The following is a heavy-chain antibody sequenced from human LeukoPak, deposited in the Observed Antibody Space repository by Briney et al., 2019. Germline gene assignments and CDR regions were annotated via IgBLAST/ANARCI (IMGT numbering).Heavy chain of an antibody. CDR3: AKDQNGRRFDP. V-gene: IGHV3-23*01. J-gene: IGHJ5*02. CDR1: GFTFSNYA. CDR2: ISADGNT. Sequence: GGSLRLSCAASGFTFSNYAMSWVRQAPGKGLDWVSAISADGNTFYADSVKGRFTVSRDNSRNTLYLQMNSLRIEDTAIYYCAKDQNGRRFDPWGQGTLVTVSS.